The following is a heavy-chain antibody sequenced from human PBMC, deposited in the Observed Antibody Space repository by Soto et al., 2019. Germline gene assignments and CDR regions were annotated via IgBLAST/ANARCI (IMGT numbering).Heavy chain of an antibody. CDR1: GFTFSSYI. Sequence: LSLSCAASGFTFSSYIMNWVRQAPVKGLEWVSSISSSSSYIYYADSVKGRFTISRDNAKNSLYLQMNSLRAEDTAVYYCASGWNFFDYWGQGTLVTVPS. J-gene: IGHJ4*02. CDR2: ISSSSSYI. CDR3: ASGWNFFDY. D-gene: IGHD6-19*01. V-gene: IGHV3-21*01.